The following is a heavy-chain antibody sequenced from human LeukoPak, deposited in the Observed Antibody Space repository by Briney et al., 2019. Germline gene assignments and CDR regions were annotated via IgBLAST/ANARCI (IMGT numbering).Heavy chain of an antibody. CDR2: IYHSGTT. J-gene: IGHJ4*02. CDR1: GYSISSGNY. CDR3: ARGYGGNVDY. D-gene: IGHD4-23*01. V-gene: IGHV4-38-2*02. Sequence: SETLSLTCTVSGYSISSGNYWGWIRQPPGEGLEWIGNIYHSGTTCYNPSLKSRVTISVDTSNNQFSLKLSSVTAADTAMYYCARGYGGNVDYWGQGTLVTVSS.